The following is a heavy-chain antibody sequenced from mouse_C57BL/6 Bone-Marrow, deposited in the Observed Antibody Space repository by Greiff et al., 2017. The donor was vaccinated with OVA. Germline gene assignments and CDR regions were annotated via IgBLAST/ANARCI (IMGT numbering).Heavy chain of an antibody. V-gene: IGHV14-4*01. CDR3: TTKNYFDY. Sequence: EVKLQQSGAELVRPGASVKLSCTASGFNIKDDYMHWVKQRPEQGLEWIGWIDPENGDTEYASKFQGKATITADTSSNTAYLQLSSLTSEDTAVYYCTTKNYFDYWGQGTTLTVSS. CDR2: IDPENGDT. J-gene: IGHJ2*01. CDR1: GFNIKDDY.